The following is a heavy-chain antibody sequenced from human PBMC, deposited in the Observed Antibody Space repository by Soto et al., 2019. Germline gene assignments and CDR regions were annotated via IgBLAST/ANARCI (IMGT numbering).Heavy chain of an antibody. J-gene: IGHJ3*02. Sequence: GESLKISCKGSGYKFTSDWIGWVRQMPVKGLEWMGSMYPGDSDIRYGPSFQGQVTISADKSISTAYLQWSSLKASDTAMYYCALLRYSSAVWKVGGAFHIWGQGTMVTVSS. CDR2: MYPGDSDI. CDR1: GYKFTSDW. D-gene: IGHD6-19*01. V-gene: IGHV5-51*01. CDR3: ALLRYSSAVWKVGGAFHI.